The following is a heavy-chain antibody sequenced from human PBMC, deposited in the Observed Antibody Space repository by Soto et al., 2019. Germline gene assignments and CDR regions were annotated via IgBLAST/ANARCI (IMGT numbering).Heavy chain of an antibody. J-gene: IGHJ6*02. D-gene: IGHD6-13*01. CDR1: GGTFSSYA. V-gene: IGHV1-69*13. Sequence: ASVKVSCKASGGTFSSYAISWVRQAPGQGLEWMGGIIPIFGTANYAQKFQGRVTITADESTSTAYMELSSLRSEDTAVYYCARRDRSAYPRSTSLLRAAAGWVYGMDVWGQGTTVTVS. CDR2: IIPIFGTA. CDR3: ARRDRSAYPRSTSLLRAAAGWVYGMDV.